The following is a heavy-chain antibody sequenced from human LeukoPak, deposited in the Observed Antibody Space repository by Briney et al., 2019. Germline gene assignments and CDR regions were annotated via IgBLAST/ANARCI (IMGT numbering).Heavy chain of an antibody. CDR3: ARTYCSSTSCLVYY. Sequence: PGGSLRLSCAASGFTFSSYAMHWVRQAPGKGLEYVSAISSNGGSTYYANSVKGRFTIYRDNSKNTLYLQMGSLRAEDMAMYYCARTYCSSTSCLVYYWGQGTLVTVSS. J-gene: IGHJ4*02. CDR2: ISSNGGST. V-gene: IGHV3-64*01. D-gene: IGHD2-2*01. CDR1: GFTFSSYA.